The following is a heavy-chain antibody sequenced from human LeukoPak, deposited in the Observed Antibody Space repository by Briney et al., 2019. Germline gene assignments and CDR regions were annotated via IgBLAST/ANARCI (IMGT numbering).Heavy chain of an antibody. J-gene: IGHJ4*02. V-gene: IGHV3-23*01. Sequence: GGSLRFSFAASGFTFSSYAMSWVRQAPGKGLEWVSAISGSGGSTYYADSVKGRFTISRDNSKNTLYLQMNSLRAEDTAVYYCAKERAAIQIPYFDYWGQGTLVTVSS. CDR2: ISGSGGST. CDR1: GFTFSSYA. CDR3: AKERAAIQIPYFDY. D-gene: IGHD2-2*01.